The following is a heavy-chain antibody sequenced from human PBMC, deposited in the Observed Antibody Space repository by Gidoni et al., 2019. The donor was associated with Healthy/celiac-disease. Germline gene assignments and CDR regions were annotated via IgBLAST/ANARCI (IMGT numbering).Heavy chain of an antibody. CDR2: IYYSGST. CDR3: ARHKYYDFWSGPLPHYFDY. V-gene: IGHV4-39*01. D-gene: IGHD3-3*01. CDR1: GGSTTSSSYY. Sequence: QLQLQESGPGLVKPSETLSLTCTVSGGSTTSSSYYWGWIRQPPGKGLEWIGSIYYSGSTYYNPSLKSRVTISVDTSKNQFSLKLSSVTAADTAVYYCARHKYYDFWSGPLPHYFDYWGQGTLVTVSS. J-gene: IGHJ4*02.